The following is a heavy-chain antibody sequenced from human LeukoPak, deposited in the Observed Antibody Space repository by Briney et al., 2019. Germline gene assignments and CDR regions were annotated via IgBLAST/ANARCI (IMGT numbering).Heavy chain of an antibody. V-gene: IGHV1-18*01. D-gene: IGHD3-22*01. CDR2: INTYNGNT. CDR3: ARVVLDHYYDSSGYLGTLDY. Sequence: ASVKVSCKASGYTFTNYGISWVRQAPGQGLEWMGWINTYNGNTNYAQKFQGRVTMTTDTSTSTAYMELRSLTSDDTAVYYCARVVLDHYYDSSGYLGTLDYWGQGTLVTVSS. CDR1: GYTFTNYG. J-gene: IGHJ4*02.